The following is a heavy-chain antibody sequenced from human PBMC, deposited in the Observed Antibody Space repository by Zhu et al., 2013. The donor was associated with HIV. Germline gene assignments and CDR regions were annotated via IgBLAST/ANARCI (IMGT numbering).Heavy chain of an antibody. V-gene: IGHV1-8*01. CDR3: ARGRSSSSLHYYGMDV. CDR2: MNPHSGHS. D-gene: IGHD6-13*01. Sequence: QVQVVQSGAEVKKPGASVKVSCKASGYSFTSYDINWARQATGQGLEWMGWMNPHSGHSGCAQKFQGRVSLTMNTSISTVYMELSSLRSEDTAVYYCARGRSSSSLHYYGMDVWGQGDRDHRLL. CDR1: GYSFTSYD. J-gene: IGHJ6*02.